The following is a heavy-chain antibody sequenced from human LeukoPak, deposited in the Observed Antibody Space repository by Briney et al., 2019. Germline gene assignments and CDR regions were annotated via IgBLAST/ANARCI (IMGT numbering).Heavy chain of an antibody. CDR2: ISYDGSNK. Sequence: PGRSLRLSCAASGFTFSSYAMSWVRQAPGKGLEWVAVISYDGSNKYYADSVKGRFTISRDNSKNTLYLQMNSLRAEDTAVYYCAKDSSGSSYFDYWGQGTLVTVSS. V-gene: IGHV3-30*18. J-gene: IGHJ4*02. CDR1: GFTFSSYA. CDR3: AKDSSGSSYFDY. D-gene: IGHD6-13*01.